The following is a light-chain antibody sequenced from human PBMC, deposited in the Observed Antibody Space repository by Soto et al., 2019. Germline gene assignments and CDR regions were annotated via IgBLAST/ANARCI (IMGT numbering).Light chain of an antibody. Sequence: QSVLTQPPSASGTPGQRVTISCSGSSSTIGSNTVNWYQQVPGTAPKLLIYSNNQRPSGVPDRFSGSKSGTSASLAISGLQSEDEADYYCAAWDATLNGLFGGGTKLTVL. CDR3: AAWDATLNGL. CDR1: SSTIGSNT. J-gene: IGLJ2*01. V-gene: IGLV1-44*01. CDR2: SNN.